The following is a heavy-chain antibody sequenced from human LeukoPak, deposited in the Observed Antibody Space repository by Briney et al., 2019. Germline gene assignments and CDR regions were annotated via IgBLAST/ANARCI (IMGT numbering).Heavy chain of an antibody. CDR1: GFTFSSYA. J-gene: IGHJ4*02. V-gene: IGHV3-30-3*02. CDR3: AKDTPLCYFDY. Sequence: GGSLRLSCAASGFTFSSYAMHWVRQAPGKGLEWVAVISYDGSNKYYADSVKGRFTISRDNSKNTLYLQMNSLRADDTAVYYCAKDTPLCYFDYWGQGTLVTVSS. D-gene: IGHD3-10*02. CDR2: ISYDGSNK.